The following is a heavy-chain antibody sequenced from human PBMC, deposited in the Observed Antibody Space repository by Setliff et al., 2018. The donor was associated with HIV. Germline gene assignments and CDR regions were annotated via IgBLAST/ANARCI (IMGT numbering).Heavy chain of an antibody. Sequence: SETLSLTCAFSGGSISSSSDYWGWIRQPPGKGLEWIGNIYYSGSTYYNPSLKSRVTISIDTSKNQFSLKLSSVTAAETAVYYCARQRERYNRKHGGWLDPWGQGTLVTVSS. CDR2: IYYSGST. D-gene: IGHD1-20*01. J-gene: IGHJ5*02. CDR3: ARQRERYNRKHGGWLDP. CDR1: GGSISSSSDY. V-gene: IGHV4-39*01.